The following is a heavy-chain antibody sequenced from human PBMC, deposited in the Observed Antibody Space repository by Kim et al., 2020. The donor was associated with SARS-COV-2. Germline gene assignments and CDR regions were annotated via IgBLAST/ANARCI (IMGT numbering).Heavy chain of an antibody. CDR1: GYTFTGYY. D-gene: IGHD4-4*01. V-gene: IGHV1-2*02. Sequence: ASVKVSCKASGYTFTGYYMHWVRQAPGQGLEWMGWINPNSGGTNYAQKFQGRVTMTRDTSISTAYMELSRLRSDDTAVYYCAIHSNSDVYYYGMDVWGQGTTVTVSS. CDR3: AIHSNSDVYYYGMDV. CDR2: INPNSGGT. J-gene: IGHJ6*02.